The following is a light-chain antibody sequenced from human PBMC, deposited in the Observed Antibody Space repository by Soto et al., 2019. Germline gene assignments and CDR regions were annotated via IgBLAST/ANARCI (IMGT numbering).Light chain of an antibody. CDR3: QQYDDWLRLT. CDR1: QSVNIY. Sequence: EIVMTQSPATLSVSPGERATLSCRASQSVNIYLAWYQQKPGQAPRLLIFGASSRATGIPDRFSGSGSGTEFNLTISSLQSEDFAVYFCQQYDDWLRLTFGGGTKVDIK. V-gene: IGKV3D-15*01. J-gene: IGKJ4*01. CDR2: GAS.